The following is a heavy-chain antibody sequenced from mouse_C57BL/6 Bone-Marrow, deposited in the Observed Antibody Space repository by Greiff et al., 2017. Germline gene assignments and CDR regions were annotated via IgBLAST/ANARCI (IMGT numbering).Heavy chain of an antibody. D-gene: IGHD6-1*01. V-gene: IGHV10-3*01. J-gene: IGHJ4*01. Sequence: EVKLMESGGGLVQPKGSLKLSCAASGFTFNTYAMHWVRQAPGKGLEWVALLRSKSSNYATYYADSVKDRFTISRDDSQSMLYLQMNNLKTADTAMYYCVRDSPTVSYDMDYWGQGTSVTVSS. CDR2: LRSKSSNYAT. CDR3: VRDSPTVSYDMDY. CDR1: GFTFNTYA.